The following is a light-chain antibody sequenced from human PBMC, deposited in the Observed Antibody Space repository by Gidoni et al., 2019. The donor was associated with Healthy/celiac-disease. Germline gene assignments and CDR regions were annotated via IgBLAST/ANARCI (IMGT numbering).Light chain of an antibody. V-gene: IGKV1-27*01. CDR2: AAS. CDR3: QKYNSAPLT. J-gene: IGKJ3*01. CDR1: QGINNY. Sequence: DIQMTQSPSSLSASVGDRCTITCRASQGINNYLTWYQQKSGKVPKLLIYAASTLQSGVPSRFSGNGSGTDFTLTISSLQPEDVATYYCQKYNSAPLTFGPGTKVDIK.